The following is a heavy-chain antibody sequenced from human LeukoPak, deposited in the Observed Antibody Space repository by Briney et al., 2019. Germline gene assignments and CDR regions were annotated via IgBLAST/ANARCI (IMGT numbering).Heavy chain of an antibody. CDR3: ARDPSNSGYDYLYYFDY. J-gene: IGHJ4*02. D-gene: IGHD5-12*01. CDR2: INPDNGGT. CDR1: GYTFTGYY. V-gene: IGHV1-2*02. Sequence: ASVKVSRKASGYTFTGYYMHWVRQAPGQGLDWMGWINPDNGGTNYAQKFQGRVTMTRDMSISTAYMELSRLRSDDTAVYYCARDPSNSGYDYLYYFDYWGQGTLVTVSS.